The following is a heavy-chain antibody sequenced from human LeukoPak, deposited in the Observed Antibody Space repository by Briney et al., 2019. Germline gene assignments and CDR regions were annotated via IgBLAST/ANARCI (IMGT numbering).Heavy chain of an antibody. CDR2: IYPGDSDT. CDR1: GSTFTSYW. Sequence: HGESLQISCQGSGSTFTSYWIGWVRQLPGKGLEWMGIIYPGDSDTRYSPSFQGQVTISADKSISTAYLQWSSLKASDTAMYYCARRYCSSTSCQNWFDPWGQGTLVTVSS. D-gene: IGHD2-2*01. J-gene: IGHJ5*02. V-gene: IGHV5-51*01. CDR3: ARRYCSSTSCQNWFDP.